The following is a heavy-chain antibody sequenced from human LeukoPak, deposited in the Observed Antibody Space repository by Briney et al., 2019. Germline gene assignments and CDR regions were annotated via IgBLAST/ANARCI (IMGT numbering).Heavy chain of an antibody. J-gene: IGHJ4*02. D-gene: IGHD2-21*01. CDR2: ISDSGNT. CDR3: ATYYVGVGGRGH. CDR1: GGSISNRSYY. V-gene: IGHV4-39*02. Sequence: SETLSLTCTVSGGSISNRSYYWGWIRQPPGKGLGWIGKISDSGNTYYSPSLRSRVTISIDTSKNHFTLSLNSVTAADTAVYYCATYYVGVGGRGHWGPGTLVTVSS.